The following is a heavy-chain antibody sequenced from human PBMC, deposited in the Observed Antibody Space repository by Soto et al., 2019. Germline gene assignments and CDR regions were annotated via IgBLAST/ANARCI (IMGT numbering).Heavy chain of an antibody. J-gene: IGHJ6*02. CDR2: ISSSSSTI. Sequence: EVQLVESGGGLVQPGGSLRLSCAASGFTFSSYSMNWVRQAPGKGLEWVSYISSSSSTIYYADSVKGRFTISRDNAKNSLYLQMTRLRDEDTAVYYCAREGVYYYYGMDVWGPGTTVTVSS. CDR3: AREGVYYYYGMDV. CDR1: GFTFSSYS. V-gene: IGHV3-48*02. D-gene: IGHD3-16*01.